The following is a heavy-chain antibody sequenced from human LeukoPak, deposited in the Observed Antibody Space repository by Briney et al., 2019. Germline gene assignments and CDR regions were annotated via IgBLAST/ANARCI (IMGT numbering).Heavy chain of an antibody. CDR2: IYPGDSDT. CDR3: ARHLTMITVPRDAFDI. D-gene: IGHD3-16*01. Sequence: GASLKISCQGSGYSFTSYWIGWVRQMPGKGLEWMGVIYPGDSDTRYSPSFQGQVTISADKSLSTAYLQWSGLKASDTAMYYCARHLTMITVPRDAFDIWGQGTMVTVSS. V-gene: IGHV5-51*01. J-gene: IGHJ3*02. CDR1: GYSFTSYW.